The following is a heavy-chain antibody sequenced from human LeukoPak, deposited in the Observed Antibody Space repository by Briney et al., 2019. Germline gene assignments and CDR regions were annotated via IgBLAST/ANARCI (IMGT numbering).Heavy chain of an antibody. V-gene: IGHV3-73*01. CDR2: IRSKANSYAT. J-gene: IGHJ6*02. CDR3: TRRIIAARPDYYGMDV. Sequence: GGSLRLSCAASGFTFSGSAMHWVRQASGKGLEWVGRIRSKANSYATAYAASVKGRFTISRDDSKNTAYLQMNSPKTEDTAVYYCTRRIIAARPDYYGMDVWGQGTTVTVSS. CDR1: GFTFSGSA. D-gene: IGHD6-13*01.